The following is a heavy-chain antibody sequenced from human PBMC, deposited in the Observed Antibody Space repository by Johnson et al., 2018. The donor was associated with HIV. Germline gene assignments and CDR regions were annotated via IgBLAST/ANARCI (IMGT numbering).Heavy chain of an antibody. CDR1: GFTVSSNY. CDR3: ARSSGSYWRGTFDI. D-gene: IGHD1-26*01. J-gene: IGHJ3*02. Sequence: QVQLVESGGGVVQPGGSLRLSCAASGFTVSSNYMSWVRQAPGKGLEWVAFIRYDGSNKYYADSVKGRFTISRDNSKNTLYLQMNSLRAEDTALYYCARSSGSYWRGTFDIWGQGTMVTVSS. CDR2: IRYDGSNK. V-gene: IGHV3-33*08.